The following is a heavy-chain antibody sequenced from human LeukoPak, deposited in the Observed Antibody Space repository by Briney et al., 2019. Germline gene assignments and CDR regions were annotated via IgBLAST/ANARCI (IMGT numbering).Heavy chain of an antibody. CDR1: GFXFSTYS. J-gene: IGHJ3*02. CDR2: ITSTSGLI. D-gene: IGHD2-21*01. V-gene: IGHV3-48*02. Sequence: GGSLRLSCAASGFXFSTYSINWVRQAPGKGLEWISYITSTSGLIYYADSVRGRFTISRDNAKSSLYLQMNSLRDEDTAVYYCARDHMYAFDIWGQGALVAVSS. CDR3: ARDHMYAFDI.